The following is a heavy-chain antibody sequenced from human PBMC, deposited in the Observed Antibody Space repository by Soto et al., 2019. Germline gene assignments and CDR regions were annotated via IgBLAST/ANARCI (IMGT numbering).Heavy chain of an antibody. Sequence: QVPLVQSGAEVKKPGASVKVSCKASGYTFTSYDINWVRQATGQGLEWMGWMNPNSGNTGYAQKFQGRVTMTRNTSISTAYMELSSLRSEDTAVYYCARIDIVVVPDWYWFDPWGQGTLVTVSS. CDR3: ARIDIVVVPDWYWFDP. J-gene: IGHJ5*02. CDR1: GYTFTSYD. CDR2: MNPNSGNT. D-gene: IGHD2-2*01. V-gene: IGHV1-8*01.